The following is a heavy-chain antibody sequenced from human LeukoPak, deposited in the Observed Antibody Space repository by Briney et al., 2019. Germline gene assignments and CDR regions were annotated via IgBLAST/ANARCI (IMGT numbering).Heavy chain of an antibody. V-gene: IGHV3-23*01. D-gene: IGHD3-9*01. CDR3: ARVANITTFGMDV. CDR2: ICGSGGTT. CDR1: GFTFSTYA. Sequence: PGGSLRLSCAASGFTFSTYAMSWVRQAPGKGLEWVSAICGSGGTTYYTDSVKGRFTISRDISKNTLYLQMNALRAEDTAVYYCARVANITTFGMDVWGQGTPVTVSS. J-gene: IGHJ6*02.